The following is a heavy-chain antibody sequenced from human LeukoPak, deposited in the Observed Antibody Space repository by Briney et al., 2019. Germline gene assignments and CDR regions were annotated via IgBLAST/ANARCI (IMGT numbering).Heavy chain of an antibody. D-gene: IGHD5-24*01. Sequence: GASVKVSYKTSGYTVTNYYLQWVRQPPRHGPEWMGILTPSGGFTNLAQKFQGRVTMTSDISTSTVYMKLSSRRSEDTAVYYWARDVSPRPGPLQYFDHWGQGTLVTVSS. J-gene: IGHJ4*02. CDR2: LTPSGGFT. V-gene: IGHV1-46*01. CDR3: ARDVSPRPGPLQYFDH. CDR1: GYTVTNYY.